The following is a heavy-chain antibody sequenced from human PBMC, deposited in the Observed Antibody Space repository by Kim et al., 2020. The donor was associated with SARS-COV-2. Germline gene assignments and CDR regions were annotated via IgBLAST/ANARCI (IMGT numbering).Heavy chain of an antibody. Sequence: GESLKISCKGSGYNFPSYWIGWVRQMPGKGLEWMGIIYLGDSDNRYSPSFRGQVTISADKSTTTAYLQWSSLKASDTAMYYCARSAGPYDYYFDYWGQGT. CDR3: ARSAGPYDYYFDY. D-gene: IGHD3-16*01. J-gene: IGHJ4*02. CDR2: IYLGDSDN. CDR1: GYNFPSYW. V-gene: IGHV5-51*01.